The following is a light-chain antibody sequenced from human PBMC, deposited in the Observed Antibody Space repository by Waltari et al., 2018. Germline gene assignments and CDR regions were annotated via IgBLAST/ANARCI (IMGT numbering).Light chain of an antibody. CDR1: QDISNY. Sequence: DVQMTQSPSSLSASVGDRVTLTCQASQDISNYLNWYQQKPEKTPNLLIYATSNLESGVPSRFSGSGSGTLFTFTISSLQPEDIATYYCQQYDSLPLTFGPGTTVDV. CDR3: QQYDSLPLT. CDR2: ATS. V-gene: IGKV1-33*01. J-gene: IGKJ3*01.